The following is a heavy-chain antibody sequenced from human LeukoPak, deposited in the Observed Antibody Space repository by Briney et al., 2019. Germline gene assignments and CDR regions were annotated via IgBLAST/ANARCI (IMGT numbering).Heavy chain of an antibody. Sequence: GGSLRLSCTGSGFTFSTYWMHWVRQAPGKGLVWVSRLNSDETSTSYAESVRGRFTISRDNANKKVFLQMDNLKVEDTAVYYCARDRGISYGDDWSLDLWGRGTLVTVSS. CDR2: LNSDETST. CDR3: ARDRGISYGDDWSLDL. V-gene: IGHV3-74*01. J-gene: IGHJ2*01. D-gene: IGHD3-10*01. CDR1: GFTFSTYW.